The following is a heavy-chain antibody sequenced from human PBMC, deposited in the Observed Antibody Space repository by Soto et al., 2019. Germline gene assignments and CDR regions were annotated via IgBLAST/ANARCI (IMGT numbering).Heavy chain of an antibody. CDR3: AHMIPCVGVAVGGMDV. V-gene: IGHV2-5*02. Sequence: QITLKESGPPLVKPTQTLTLTCTFSGFSLNTRGVGVGWIRQPPGKALEWLALIYWDDDKRYSPSLKTRLTISKDTSENQLVLTMTNMDPVDTATYYCAHMIPCVGVAVGGMDVWGQGTTVTVSS. CDR1: GFSLNTRGVG. J-gene: IGHJ6*02. CDR2: IYWDDDK. D-gene: IGHD6-19*01.